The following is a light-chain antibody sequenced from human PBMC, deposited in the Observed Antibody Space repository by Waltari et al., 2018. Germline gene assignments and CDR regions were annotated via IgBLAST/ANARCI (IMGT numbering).Light chain of an antibody. CDR2: ANT. V-gene: IGLV1-40*01. J-gene: IGLJ3*02. CDR1: TSNTGAGYD. Sequence: QSALTQPPSVSGAPGQRVTVSCTGSTSNTGAGYDVQWYQQFPGRAPKLVIYANTYRPSGVPDRFSATKSGSSASLAITGLQAEDEADYYCQSYDKILSAWVFGGGTKLTVL. CDR3: QSYDKILSAWV.